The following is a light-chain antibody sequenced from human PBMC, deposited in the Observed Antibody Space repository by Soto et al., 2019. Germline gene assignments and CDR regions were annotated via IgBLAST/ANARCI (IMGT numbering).Light chain of an antibody. Sequence: ETVLTQSPGTVSLSPGERATLSCTTSQSVSSNYLAWYQPKPGQAPRLLIYGVFSRATGIPDRFSGSGSGTDFTLIISGLEPEDSAVYYCQHYDGSPRTFGQGTKLEI. J-gene: IGKJ2*01. CDR2: GVF. V-gene: IGKV3-20*01. CDR3: QHYDGSPRT. CDR1: QSVSSNY.